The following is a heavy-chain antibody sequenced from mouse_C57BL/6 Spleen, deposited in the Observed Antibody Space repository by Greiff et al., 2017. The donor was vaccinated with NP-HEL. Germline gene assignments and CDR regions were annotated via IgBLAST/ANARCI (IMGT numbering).Heavy chain of an antibody. CDR2: IRSKSNNYAT. J-gene: IGHJ4*01. Sequence: DVMLVESGGGLVQPKGSLKLSCAASGFSFNTYAMNWVRQAPGKGLEWVARIRSKSNNYATYYADSVKDRFTISRDDSESMLYLQMNNLKTEDTAMYYCVIHGAYAMDYWGQGTSVTVSS. CDR1: GFSFNTYA. CDR3: VIHGAYAMDY. V-gene: IGHV10-1*01.